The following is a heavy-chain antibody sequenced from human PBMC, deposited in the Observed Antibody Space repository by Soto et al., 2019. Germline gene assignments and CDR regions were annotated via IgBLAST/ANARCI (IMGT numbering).Heavy chain of an antibody. J-gene: IGHJ6*02. D-gene: IGHD5-12*01. CDR3: ARDRHAIVATDHYYYYGMDV. CDR2: ISAYNGNT. Sequence: ASVKVSCKASGYTFTSYGISWVRQAPGQGLEWMGWISAYNGNTNYAQKLQGRVTMTTDTSTSTAYMELRSLRSDDTAVYYCARDRHAIVATDHYYYYGMDVWGQGTTVTVS. CDR1: GYTFTSYG. V-gene: IGHV1-18*04.